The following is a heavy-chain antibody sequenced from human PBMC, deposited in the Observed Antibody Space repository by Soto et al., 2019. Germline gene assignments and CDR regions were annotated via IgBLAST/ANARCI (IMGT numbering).Heavy chain of an antibody. J-gene: IGHJ4*02. CDR3: GKVGRPGAVAVGDHS. CDR1: GFTFGSCA. CDR2: ISGDGGST. V-gene: IGHV3-23*01. D-gene: IGHD6-19*01. Sequence: EVQLLESGGGLVQPGGSLRLSCAASGFTFGSCAMSWVRQVPGKGLEWVSAISGDGGSTYYADSVKGRFTISRDNSKNTLYGQMDSLRAEDTAVYYCGKVGRPGAVAVGDHSWGQGTLVTVSS.